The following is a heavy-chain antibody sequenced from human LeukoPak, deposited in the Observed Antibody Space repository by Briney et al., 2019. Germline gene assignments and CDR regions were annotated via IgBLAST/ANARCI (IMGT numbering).Heavy chain of an antibody. CDR3: AREKGGDENNRSYLYVHIY. J-gene: IGHJ4*02. V-gene: IGHV1-18*03. D-gene: IGHD3-16*01. CDR1: GYTFTNYG. CDR2: ISAYNGYT. Sequence: GASVTVSCKASGYTFTNYGISWVRQAPGQGLEWMGWISAYNGYTSYAQKLLDRVTLTTDTSTSTAYMELRSLRSDDMAIYFCAREKGGDENNRSYLYVHIYWGQGTLVTVSS.